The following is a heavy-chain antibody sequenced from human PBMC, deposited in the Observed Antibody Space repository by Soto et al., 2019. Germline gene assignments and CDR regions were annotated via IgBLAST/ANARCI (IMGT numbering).Heavy chain of an antibody. J-gene: IGHJ4*02. V-gene: IGHV3-21*01. CDR1: GFTFSSYS. CDR2: ISSSSSYI. Sequence: PXGSLRLSCAAAGFTFSSYSMNWVRQAPGKGLEWVSSISSSSSYIYYADSVKGRFTISRDNAKNSLYLQMNSLRAEDTAVYYCARHCSSTSCYMGYDYWGQGTLVTVSS. D-gene: IGHD2-2*02. CDR3: ARHCSSTSCYMGYDY.